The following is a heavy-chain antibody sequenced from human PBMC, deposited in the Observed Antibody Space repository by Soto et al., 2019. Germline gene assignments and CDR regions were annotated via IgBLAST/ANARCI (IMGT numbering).Heavy chain of an antibody. J-gene: IGHJ4*02. D-gene: IGHD3-22*01. CDR3: ARDPHYYDSSGYYDY. CDR1: GFTFSSYS. Sequence: PGGSLRLSCAASGFTFSSYSMNWVRQAPGKGLEWVSSISSSSSYIYYADSVKGRFTISRDNAKNPLYLQMNSLRAEDTAVYYCARDPHYYDSSGYYDYWGQGTLVTVSS. V-gene: IGHV3-21*01. CDR2: ISSSSSYI.